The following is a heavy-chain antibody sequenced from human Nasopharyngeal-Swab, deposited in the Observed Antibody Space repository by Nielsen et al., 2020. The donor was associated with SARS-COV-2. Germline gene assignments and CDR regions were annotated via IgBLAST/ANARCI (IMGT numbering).Heavy chain of an antibody. D-gene: IGHD3-16*01. CDR3: GRGGKLGALDI. V-gene: IGHV3-7*01. CDR1: GLTFTNSW. J-gene: IGHJ3*02. CDR2: IKQDGSDK. Sequence: GESLKISCAASGLTFTNSWMSWVRQAPGKGLEWEANIKQDGSDKYYVDSVKGRFTISRDNAKNSLELQMNSLRVEDTAVYYCGRGGKLGALDIWGQGTMVTVSS.